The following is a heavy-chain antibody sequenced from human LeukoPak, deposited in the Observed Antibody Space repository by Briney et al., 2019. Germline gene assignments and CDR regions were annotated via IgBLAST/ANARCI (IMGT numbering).Heavy chain of an antibody. CDR2: IYPGDSDT. CDR3: ARQKGGGGYSYGYAFDY. Sequence: GESLKISCKGSGYSFTSYWIGWVRQMPGKGLEWMWIIYPGDSDTRYSPSFQGQVTISADKSISTCYLQWSSLKASDTAMYYCARQKGGGGYSYGYAFDYWGQGTLVTVSS. J-gene: IGHJ4*02. CDR1: GYSFTSYW. D-gene: IGHD5-18*01. V-gene: IGHV5-51*01.